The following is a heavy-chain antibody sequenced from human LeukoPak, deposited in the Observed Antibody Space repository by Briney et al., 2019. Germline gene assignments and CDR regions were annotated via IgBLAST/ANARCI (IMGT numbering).Heavy chain of an antibody. Sequence: GGSLRLSCVASGFTFSTHWMSWVRQAPGKGLEWVGNIKPDGNEKYYVDSVKGRFTISRDNAKNSLYLQMNSLRAEDTAVYYCAKDSERYCSSTSCYTPTGFDPWGQGTLVTVSS. CDR3: AKDSERYCSSTSCYTPTGFDP. J-gene: IGHJ5*02. CDR2: IKPDGNEK. CDR1: GFTFSTHW. V-gene: IGHV3-7*01. D-gene: IGHD2-2*02.